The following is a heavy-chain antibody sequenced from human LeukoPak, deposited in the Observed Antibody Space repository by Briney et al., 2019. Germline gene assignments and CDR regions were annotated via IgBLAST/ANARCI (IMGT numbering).Heavy chain of an antibody. V-gene: IGHV4-4*07. CDR1: GGSISSYY. J-gene: IGHJ4*02. D-gene: IGHD2-8*01. CDR2: IYTSGST. CDR3: ARDADCTNGVCYFPLDY. Sequence: SETLSLTCTVSGGSISSYYWSWIRQPAGKGLEWIGRIYTSGSTNYNPSLKSRVTMSVDTSKNQFSLKLSSVTAADTAVYYCARDADCTNGVCYFPLDYWGQGTLVTVSS.